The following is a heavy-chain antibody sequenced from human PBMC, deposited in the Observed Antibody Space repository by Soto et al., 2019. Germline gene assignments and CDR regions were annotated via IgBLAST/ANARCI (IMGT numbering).Heavy chain of an antibody. D-gene: IGHD2-15*01. CDR3: ARESLYCSGGSCYRRIYYYGMDV. V-gene: IGHV3-30-3*01. CDR2: ISYDGSNK. CDR1: GFTFSSYA. J-gene: IGHJ6*02. Sequence: GGSLRLSCAASGFTFSSYAMHWVRQAPGKGLEWVAVISYDGSNKYYADSVKGRFTISRDNSKNTLYLQMNSLRAEDTAVYYCARESLYCSGGSCYRRIYYYGMDVWGQGTTVTVSS.